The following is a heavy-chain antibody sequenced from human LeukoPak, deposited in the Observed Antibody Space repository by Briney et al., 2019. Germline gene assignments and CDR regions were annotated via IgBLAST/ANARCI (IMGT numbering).Heavy chain of an antibody. J-gene: IGHJ5*02. Sequence: PSETLSLTCTVSGGSISSSSYYWGWIRQPPGKGLEWIGSIYYSGSTYYNPSLKSRVTISVDTSKNQFSLNLSSVTAADTAVYYCARGGYYSWFDPWGQGTLVTVSS. CDR3: ARGGYYSWFDP. CDR2: IYYSGST. V-gene: IGHV4-39*01. D-gene: IGHD3-10*01. CDR1: GGSISSSSYY.